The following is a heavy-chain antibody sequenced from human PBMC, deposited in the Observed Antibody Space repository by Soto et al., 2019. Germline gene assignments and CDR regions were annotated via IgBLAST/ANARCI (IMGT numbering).Heavy chain of an antibody. CDR1: GFTFSSYS. Sequence: GGSLRLSCAASGFTFSSYSMNWVRQAPGKGLEWVSSISSSSSYIYYADSVKGRFTISGDNAKNSLYLQMNSLGAEDTAVYYCAREAAARPNYYYYYMDVWGKGTTVTVSS. J-gene: IGHJ6*03. CDR2: ISSSSSYI. D-gene: IGHD6-6*01. V-gene: IGHV3-21*01. CDR3: AREAAARPNYYYYYMDV.